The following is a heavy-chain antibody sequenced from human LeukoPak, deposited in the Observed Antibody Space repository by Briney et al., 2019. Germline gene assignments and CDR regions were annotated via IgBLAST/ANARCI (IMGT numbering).Heavy chain of an antibody. D-gene: IGHD6-13*01. J-gene: IGHJ5*02. Sequence: GGSLRLSCAASGFTFSSYAMSWVRQAPGKGLEWVSAISGSGGSTYYADSVKGRFTISRDNSKNTLYLQMNSLRAEDTAVYYCAKGSSSSWHQRDNWFDPWGQGNLVTVSS. CDR2: ISGSGGST. CDR3: AKGSSSSWHQRDNWFDP. V-gene: IGHV3-23*01. CDR1: GFTFSSYA.